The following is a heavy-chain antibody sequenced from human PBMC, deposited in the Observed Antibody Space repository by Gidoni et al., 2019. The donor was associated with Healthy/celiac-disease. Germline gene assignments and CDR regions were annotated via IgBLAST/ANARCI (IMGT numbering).Heavy chain of an antibody. V-gene: IGHV3-23*01. J-gene: IGHJ6*02. CDR2: ISGSGGST. D-gene: IGHD3-10*01. Sequence: EVQLLESGGGLVQPGGSLRLSCAASGFTFSSYAMSWVRQAPGKGLEWVSAISGSGGSTYYADSVKGRFTISRDNSKNTLYLQMNSLRAEDTAVYYCAKVGAEPQYYYYGMDVWGQGTTVTVSS. CDR3: AKVGAEPQYYYYGMDV. CDR1: GFTFSSYA.